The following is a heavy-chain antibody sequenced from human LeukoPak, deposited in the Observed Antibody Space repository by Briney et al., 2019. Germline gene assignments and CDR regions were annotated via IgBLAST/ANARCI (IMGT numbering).Heavy chain of an antibody. D-gene: IGHD3-10*01. CDR3: ARVPANYYGSGSYYNDGWFDP. V-gene: IGHV1-69*17. CDR1: GGTFISYA. Sequence: SVKVSFKASGGTFISYAISWVRQAPGQGLEWMGRIIPIFGIANYAQKFQGRVTITADKSTSTAYMELSSLRSEDTAVYYCARVPANYYGSGSYYNDGWFDPWGQGTLVTVSS. J-gene: IGHJ5*02. CDR2: IIPIFGIA.